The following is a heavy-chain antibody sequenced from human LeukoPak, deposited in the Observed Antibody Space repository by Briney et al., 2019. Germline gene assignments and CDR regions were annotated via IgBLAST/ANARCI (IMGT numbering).Heavy chain of an antibody. Sequence: GGSLRLSCAASGFTFSSYGMSWVRQAPGKGLEWVSGISGSGGSTYYADSVKGRFTISRDTSKNTVYLQMNSLRAEDTAVYYCAELGITMIGGVWGKGTTVTISS. D-gene: IGHD3-10*02. CDR2: ISGSGGST. CDR3: AELGITMIGGV. V-gene: IGHV3-23*01. J-gene: IGHJ6*04. CDR1: GFTFSSYG.